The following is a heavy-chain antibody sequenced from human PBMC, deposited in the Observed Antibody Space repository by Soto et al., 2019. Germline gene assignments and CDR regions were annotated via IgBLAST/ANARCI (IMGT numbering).Heavy chain of an antibody. V-gene: IGHV1-2*02. Sequence: ASVKVSCKASGYTFTGYYIYWVRQAPGEGLQWMGWINPRSGDIKYAQNFQGRVTMTRDTSISTVYMELSRLRYDDTAVYYCARDGGWIKSWKDYHYGMDVWGHVTTVTVSS. CDR3: ARDGGWIKSWKDYHYGMDV. CDR2: INPRSGDI. J-gene: IGHJ6*02. D-gene: IGHD5-12*01. CDR1: GYTFTGYY.